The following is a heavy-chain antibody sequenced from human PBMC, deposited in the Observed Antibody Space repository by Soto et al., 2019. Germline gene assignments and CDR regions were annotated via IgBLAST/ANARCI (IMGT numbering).Heavy chain of an antibody. Sequence: SETLSLTCTVSGGSISSYYWSWIRQPPGKGLGWIGYIYYSGSTNYNPSLKSRVTISVDTSKNQFSLKLSSVTAADTAVYYCARSREPIAVGWFDPWGQGTLVTVSS. J-gene: IGHJ5*02. CDR1: GGSISSYY. CDR3: ARSREPIAVGWFDP. CDR2: IYYSGST. D-gene: IGHD6-19*01. V-gene: IGHV4-59*01.